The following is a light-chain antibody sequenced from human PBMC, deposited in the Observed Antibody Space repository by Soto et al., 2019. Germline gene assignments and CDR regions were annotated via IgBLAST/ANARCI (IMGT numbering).Light chain of an antibody. V-gene: IGKV1-5*03. CDR2: KAS. Sequence: DIQMTQSPSTLSASVGDRVTITCRASHSISIWLAWYQQKPGKAPRLLIYKASNLESGVPSRFSGSGSGTEFTLTISSLQPDDSATYYCQQYNDNWTFGQGTKVEIK. CDR3: QQYNDNWT. CDR1: HSISIW. J-gene: IGKJ1*01.